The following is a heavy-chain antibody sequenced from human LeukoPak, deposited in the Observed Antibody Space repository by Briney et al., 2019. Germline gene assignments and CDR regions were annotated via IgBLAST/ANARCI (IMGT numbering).Heavy chain of an antibody. V-gene: IGHV3-23*01. D-gene: IGHD2-8*01. CDR3: AKDRSCTNDICHGDFGY. CDR1: GFTFSSYA. CDR2: ISGSGGST. J-gene: IGHJ4*02. Sequence: GGSLRLSCAASGFTFSSYAVSWVRQAPGKGLDWVSSISGSGGSTYSADSVKGRFTISRDNSKNTLYLQMNSLRAEDTALYYCAKDRSCTNDICHGDFGYWGQGTLVTVPS.